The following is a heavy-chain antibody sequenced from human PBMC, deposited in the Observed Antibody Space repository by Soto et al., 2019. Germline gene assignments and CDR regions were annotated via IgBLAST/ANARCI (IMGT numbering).Heavy chain of an antibody. CDR1: GFTFKTYD. Sequence: GGSLRLSCVASGFTFKTYDMYWVGRVPGQGLEWVSGIGTLRDTYYSASVAGRFTVSRENGRNSLYLQMNSLRAGDSGIYFCARGRSNDFSSSPPPRFDPWGRGTLVTVSS. D-gene: IGHD2-21*02. CDR2: IGTLRDT. CDR3: ARGRSNDFSSSPPPRFDP. J-gene: IGHJ5*02. V-gene: IGHV3-13*01.